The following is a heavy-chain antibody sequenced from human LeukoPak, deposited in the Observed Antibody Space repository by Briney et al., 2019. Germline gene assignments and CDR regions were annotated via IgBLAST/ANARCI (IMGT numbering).Heavy chain of an antibody. CDR3: ARGYRPDY. CDR1: GGSISSGGYY. D-gene: IGHD5-12*01. CDR2: IYHSGST. Sequence: SETLSLTCTVSGGSISSGGYYWSWIRQPPGKGLEWIGYIYHSGSTYYNPSLKSRVTISVDRSKNQFSLKLSSVTAADTAVYYCARGYRPDYWGQGTLVTVSS. J-gene: IGHJ4*02. V-gene: IGHV4-30-2*01.